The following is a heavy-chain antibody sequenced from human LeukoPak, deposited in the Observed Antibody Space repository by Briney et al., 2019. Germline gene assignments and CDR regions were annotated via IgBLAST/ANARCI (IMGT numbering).Heavy chain of an antibody. D-gene: IGHD3-22*01. CDR2: ISGSGGST. V-gene: IGHV3-23*01. CDR1: GFTFSSYA. J-gene: IGHJ4*02. CDR3: AKVADSSGYRWYYFDY. Sequence: PGGSLRLSCAASGFTFSSYAMSWVRQAPGKGLEWVSAISGSGGSTYYADSVKGRFTISRDNSKNTLYLQMNSLRAEDTAVYYCAKVADSSGYRWYYFDYWGQGTLVTVSS.